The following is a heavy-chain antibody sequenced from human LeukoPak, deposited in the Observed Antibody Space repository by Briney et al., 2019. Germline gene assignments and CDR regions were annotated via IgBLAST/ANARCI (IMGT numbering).Heavy chain of an antibody. CDR3: AKDRSYSGSYYGIFDY. CDR1: GFTFSNYN. Sequence: LGGSLRLSCAASGFTFSNYNMNWVRQAPGKGLEWVSSISSSRSYIYYIDSVKGRFTISRDNAKNSLYLQMNSLRAEDTAVYYCAKDRSYSGSYYGIFDYWGQGTLVTVSS. J-gene: IGHJ4*02. CDR2: ISSSRSYI. D-gene: IGHD1-26*01. V-gene: IGHV3-21*01.